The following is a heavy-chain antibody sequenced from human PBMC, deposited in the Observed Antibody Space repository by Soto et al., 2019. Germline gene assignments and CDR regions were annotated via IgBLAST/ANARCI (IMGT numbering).Heavy chain of an antibody. CDR2: INAGNGNT. J-gene: IGHJ4*02. CDR3: ARSVAPYYFDY. CDR1: GYTFTSYA. D-gene: IGHD2-15*01. Sequence: QVQLVQSGAEVKKPGASVKVSCKASGYTFTSYAMHWVRQAPGQRLEWMGWINAGNGNTKYSQKFQGRVTITRDTSASTAYMELRSLRSEDTAGYYCARSVAPYYFDYWGQGTLVTVSS. V-gene: IGHV1-3*01.